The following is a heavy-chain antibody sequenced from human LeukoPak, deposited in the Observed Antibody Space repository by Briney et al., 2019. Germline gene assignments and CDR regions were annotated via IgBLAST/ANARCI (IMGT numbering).Heavy chain of an antibody. J-gene: IGHJ4*02. D-gene: IGHD3-10*01. Sequence: KASETLSLTCTVSGGSISSSSYYWGWIRQPPGRGVEWIGSIYYSGSTYYNPSLKSRVTISVDTSKNQFSLKLSSVTAADTAVYYCARQAITMVRGATPPFDYWGQGTLVTVSS. CDR1: GGSISSSSYY. CDR2: IYYSGST. CDR3: ARQAITMVRGATPPFDY. V-gene: IGHV4-39*01.